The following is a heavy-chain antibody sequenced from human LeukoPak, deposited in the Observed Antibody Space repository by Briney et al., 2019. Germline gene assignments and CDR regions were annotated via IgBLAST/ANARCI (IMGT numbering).Heavy chain of an antibody. V-gene: IGHV3-30*18. J-gene: IGHJ4*02. CDR1: GFTFSSYG. CDR3: AKDRGEQWLVTSFDY. D-gene: IGHD6-19*01. CDR2: ISYDGSNK. Sequence: PGRSLRLSCAASGFTFSSYGMHWVRQAPGKGLEWVAVISYDGSNKYYVDSVKGRFTISRDNSKNTLYLQMYSLRPEDTAVYYCAKDRGEQWLVTSFDYWGQGTLVTVSS.